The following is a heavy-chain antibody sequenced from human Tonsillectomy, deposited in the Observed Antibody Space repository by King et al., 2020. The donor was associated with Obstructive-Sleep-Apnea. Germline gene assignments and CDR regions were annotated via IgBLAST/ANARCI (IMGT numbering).Heavy chain of an antibody. J-gene: IGHJ4*02. Sequence: VQLQESGPRLVTPSQTLSLTCTVSGGSISSGGYWWTWIRQHPGKGLEWIGDIYYSGRTHYNPSLESRVTISVDTSKNLFFLKLTSVTAADTAIYYCARSPDGDSDFDSWGQGTLVTVSS. CDR1: GGSISSGGYW. CDR2: IYYSGRT. CDR3: ARSPDGDSDFDS. V-gene: IGHV4-31*03. D-gene: IGHD4-17*01.